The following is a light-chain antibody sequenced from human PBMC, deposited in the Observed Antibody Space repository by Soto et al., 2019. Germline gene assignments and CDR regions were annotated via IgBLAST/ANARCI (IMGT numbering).Light chain of an antibody. V-gene: IGKV3-11*01. CDR2: DAS. CDR3: QQYGSSPPT. Sequence: TQSPATLSLSPGERATLSCRASQRVSSYLAWYQQKPGQAPRLLIYDASNRATGIPARFSGSGSGTDFTLTISSLEPEDFAVYYCQQYGSSPPTFGQGTKVDTK. J-gene: IGKJ1*01. CDR1: QRVSSY.